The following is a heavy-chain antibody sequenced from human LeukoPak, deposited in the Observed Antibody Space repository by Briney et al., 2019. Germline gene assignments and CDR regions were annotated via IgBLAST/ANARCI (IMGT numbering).Heavy chain of an antibody. D-gene: IGHD1-26*01. CDR3: AKGGAQV. V-gene: IGHV3-64*01. CDR1: GFTFSSYA. J-gene: IGHJ4*02. CDR2: ISSNGGST. Sequence: GGSLRLSCAASGFTFSSYAMHWVRQAPGKGLEYVSAISSNGGSTYYANSVKGRFTISRDSSKNTLYLQMNSLRVEDTAVYYCAKGGAQVGGQGTLVTVSS.